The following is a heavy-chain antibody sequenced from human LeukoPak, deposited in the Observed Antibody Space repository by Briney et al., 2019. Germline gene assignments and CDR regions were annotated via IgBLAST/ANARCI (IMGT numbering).Heavy chain of an antibody. CDR1: GGSISSGGYY. V-gene: IGHV4-30-2*03. Sequence: PSGTLSLTCTVSGGSISSGGYYWRWIRQPPGKGLEWIGYIYHSGSTYYNPSLKSRLTISVDTSENQFSLRLSSVTAAVTAVYYCARHAIVGPTKDFDYWGQGTLVTVSS. CDR3: ARHAIVGPTKDFDY. J-gene: IGHJ4*02. D-gene: IGHD1-26*01. CDR2: IYHSGST.